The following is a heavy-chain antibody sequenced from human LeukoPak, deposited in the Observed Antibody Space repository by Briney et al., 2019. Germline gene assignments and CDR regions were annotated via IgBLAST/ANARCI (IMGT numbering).Heavy chain of an antibody. D-gene: IGHD4-17*01. J-gene: IGHJ4*02. CDR3: AENYGDYEWAY. CDR2: ISGSGGTT. Sequence: PGGSLRLSCAASGFTFSSYAMSWVRQAPGKGLEWVSAISGSGGTTYYADSLKGRFTISRDNSKNTLYLQMNSLRAEDTAVYCCAENYGDYEWAYWGQGTLVTVPS. CDR1: GFTFSSYA. V-gene: IGHV3-23*01.